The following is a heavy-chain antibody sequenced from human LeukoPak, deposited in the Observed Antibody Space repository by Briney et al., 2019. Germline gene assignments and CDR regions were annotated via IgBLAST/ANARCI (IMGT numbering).Heavy chain of an antibody. CDR1: GLTFSSYW. J-gene: IGHJ4*02. Sequence: GGSLRLSCAASGLTFSSYWMHWVRQAPGKGLVWVSRINSDGSSTSYADSVKGRFTISRGNAKNTLYLQMNSLRAEDTAVYYCARRSAVTGGLDYWGQGTLVTVSS. CDR2: INSDGSST. V-gene: IGHV3-74*01. CDR3: ARRSAVTGGLDY. D-gene: IGHD6-19*01.